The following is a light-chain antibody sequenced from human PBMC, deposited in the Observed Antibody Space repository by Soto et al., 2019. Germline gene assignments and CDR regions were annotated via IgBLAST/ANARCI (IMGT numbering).Light chain of an antibody. CDR1: TSDVGSYNL. CDR3: RSYEGTGTWI. CDR2: EVT. V-gene: IGLV2-23*02. Sequence: QSVLTQPASVSGSPGQSITISCTGTTSDVGSYNLVSWYQQYPGKAPQLVISEVTNRPSGVSDRFSGSKSGNMASLTISGRQAEDEADYYCRSYEGTGTWIFGGGTKVTVL. J-gene: IGLJ2*01.